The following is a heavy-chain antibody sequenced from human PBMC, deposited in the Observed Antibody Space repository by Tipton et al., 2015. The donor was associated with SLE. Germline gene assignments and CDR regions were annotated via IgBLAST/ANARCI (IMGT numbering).Heavy chain of an antibody. J-gene: IGHJ4*02. V-gene: IGHV3-53*05. Sequence: SLRLSCAASGFTVSDNYMSWVRQAPGKGLEWVSIIYSGDSTYHADSVKGRFTISSDNSKNTVYLQMNSLRADDTAVYFCATDITTTYRFDYWGQGTLVTVSS. CDR2: IYSGDST. D-gene: IGHD1-20*01. CDR3: ATDITTTYRFDY. CDR1: GFTVSDNY.